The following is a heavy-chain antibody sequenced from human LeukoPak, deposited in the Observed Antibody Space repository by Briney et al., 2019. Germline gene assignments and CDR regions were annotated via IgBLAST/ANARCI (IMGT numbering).Heavy chain of an antibody. J-gene: IGHJ4*02. D-gene: IGHD5-12*01. CDR3: AREPGGYGSRRFDD. CDR1: GGSIDSHY. Sequence: SETLSLTCTVSGGSIDSHYWSWIRQPPGKGLEWIGNIYYSGNTNYNPSLKSRVTISVDTSKNQFSLKLSSVTAADTAVYYGAREPGGYGSRRFDDWGQGTLVTVSS. CDR2: IYYSGNT. V-gene: IGHV4-59*11.